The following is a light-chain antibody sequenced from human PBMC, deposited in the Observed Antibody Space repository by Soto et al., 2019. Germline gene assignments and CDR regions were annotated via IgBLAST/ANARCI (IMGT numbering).Light chain of an antibody. CDR3: QNFDSAPQT. Sequence: DIQMTQSRSSLSASVGDRVTITFRASQGIRHYLAWYQQKPGKVPKLLIYEASNLQSGVPSRFRGGGSGTEFTLTISSLQPEDVATYYCQNFDSAPQTFGQGTKVDIK. V-gene: IGKV1-27*01. CDR1: QGIRHY. CDR2: EAS. J-gene: IGKJ1*01.